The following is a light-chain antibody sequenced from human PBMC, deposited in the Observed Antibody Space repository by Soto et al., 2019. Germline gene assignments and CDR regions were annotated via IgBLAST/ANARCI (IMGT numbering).Light chain of an antibody. Sequence: QSVLTQPPSVSGAPGQRVTISCTGSSSNIGASYDVHWYQKLPGTAPKLLIYSDNNRPSGVPDRFSGSKSGTSASLAITGLQAEDEADYYCQSYDRSLSHSVFGGGTKLTVL. CDR1: SSNIGASYD. V-gene: IGLV1-40*01. CDR2: SDN. J-gene: IGLJ2*01. CDR3: QSYDRSLSHSV.